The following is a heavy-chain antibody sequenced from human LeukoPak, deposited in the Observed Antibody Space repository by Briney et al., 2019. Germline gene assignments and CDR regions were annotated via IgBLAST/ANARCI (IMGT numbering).Heavy chain of an antibody. V-gene: IGHV1-18*01. Sequence: GASVNVSCKTSGYTFRSYAISWVRQAPGQGLERMGWINVYNGYTNYARNFQGRVTVTTDTSTSTAYMEVRSLRSDDTAVYYCARVECSSTTCYDDYWGQGTLVIVSS. CDR1: GYTFRSYA. D-gene: IGHD2-2*01. CDR2: INVYNGYT. CDR3: ARVECSSTTCYDDY. J-gene: IGHJ4*02.